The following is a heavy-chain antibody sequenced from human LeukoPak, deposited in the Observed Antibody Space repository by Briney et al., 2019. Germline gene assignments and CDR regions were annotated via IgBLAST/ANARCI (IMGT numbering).Heavy chain of an antibody. CDR3: ARRRTYDILTGYPQYYFDY. CDR1: GGSISTSPYY. Sequence: LETLSLTCSVSGGSISTSPYYWGWIRQPPRKGLEWIGDIYYSGNTYYNPSLKSRVTISVDTSKNQVSLKVTSVTAADTALYYCARRRTYDILTGYPQYYFDYWGQGALVTVSS. J-gene: IGHJ4*02. CDR2: IYYSGNT. V-gene: IGHV4-39*01. D-gene: IGHD3-9*01.